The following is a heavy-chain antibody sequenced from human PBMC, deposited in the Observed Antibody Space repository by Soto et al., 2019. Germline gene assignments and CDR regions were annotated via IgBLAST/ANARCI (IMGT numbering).Heavy chain of an antibody. V-gene: IGHV3-23*01. J-gene: IGHJ4*02. CDR3: AKERVASYYDSSGYYSLDY. D-gene: IGHD3-22*01. Sequence: VGSLRLSCAASGFTFTHYVMTWVRQAPGKGLEWVSAISGSGSSTYYADSVKGRFTISRDNSKNTLYLQMNSLRAEDTAIYYCAKERVASYYDSSGYYSLDYWGQGTLVTVSS. CDR2: ISGSGSST. CDR1: GFTFTHYV.